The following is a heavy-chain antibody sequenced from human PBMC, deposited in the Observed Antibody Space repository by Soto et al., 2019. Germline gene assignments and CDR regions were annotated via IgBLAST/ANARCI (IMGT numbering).Heavy chain of an antibody. CDR3: AKDRGWSSADLDY. V-gene: IGHV3-30*18. Sequence: QVQLVESGGGVVQPGRSLTLSCAASGFAFSSFGMHWVRQAPGKGLEWVALISYDGSNKYYADSVKGRFTISRDKSKNTLYLQMNRLRAEDTAVYYCAKDRGWSSADLDYWGQGTLVTVSS. D-gene: IGHD6-19*01. J-gene: IGHJ4*02. CDR2: ISYDGSNK. CDR1: GFAFSSFG.